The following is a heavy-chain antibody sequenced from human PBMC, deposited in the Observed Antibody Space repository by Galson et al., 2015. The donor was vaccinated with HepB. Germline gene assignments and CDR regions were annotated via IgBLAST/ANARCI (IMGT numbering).Heavy chain of an antibody. CDR3: ARDLRTYYFDY. CDR1: GFTFSSYG. V-gene: IGHV3-33*08. J-gene: IGHJ4*02. Sequence: SLRLSCAASGFTFSSYGMHWVRQAPGKGLEWVAVIWYDGSNKYYADSVKGRFTISRDNSKNTLYLQMNSLRAEDTAVYYCARDLRTYYFDYWGQGTLVTVSS. CDR2: IWYDGSNK.